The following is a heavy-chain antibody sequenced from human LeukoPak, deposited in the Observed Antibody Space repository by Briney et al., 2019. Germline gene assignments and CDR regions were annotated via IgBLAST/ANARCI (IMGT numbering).Heavy chain of an antibody. Sequence: SETLSLTCTVSGGSISYSNSYWGWIRQPPGKGLEWNGNIYFSGSTYYKQSLKSRVTISVDTSKNQFSLKLRSVTAADTAVYYCARASCGGGTCYDSRGWFDPWGQGTLVTVSS. CDR2: IYFSGST. V-gene: IGHV4-39*07. J-gene: IGHJ5*02. D-gene: IGHD2-15*01. CDR1: GGSISYSNSY. CDR3: ARASCGGGTCYDSRGWFDP.